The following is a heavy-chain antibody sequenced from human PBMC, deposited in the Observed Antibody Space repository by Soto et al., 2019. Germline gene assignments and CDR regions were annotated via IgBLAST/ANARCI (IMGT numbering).Heavy chain of an antibody. D-gene: IGHD3-3*01. CDR2: IYYSGST. J-gene: IGHJ5*02. V-gene: IGHV4-30-4*01. Sequence: SETLSLTCTVSGGSISSGDYYWSWIRQPPGKGLEWIGYIYYSGSTYYNPSLKSRVTISVDTSKNQFSLKLSSVTAADAAVYYCARLYYDFWSGTPNWFDPWGQGTLVTVSS. CDR3: ARLYYDFWSGTPNWFDP. CDR1: GGSISSGDYY.